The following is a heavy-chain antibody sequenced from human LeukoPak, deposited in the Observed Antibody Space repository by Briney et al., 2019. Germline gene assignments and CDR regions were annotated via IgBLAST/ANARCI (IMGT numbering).Heavy chain of an antibody. CDR3: ARDYSYGSLDY. V-gene: IGHV3-33*08. Sequence: PGGSLRLSCAASGFTFSSHGMHWVRQAPGKGLEWVTLIWHDGTKENYADSVKGRFTISRDNSGSTLYLQMSSLRVEDTAVYYCARDYSYGSLDYRGQGTLVTVSS. CDR2: IWHDGTKE. CDR1: GFTFSSHG. J-gene: IGHJ4*02. D-gene: IGHD5-18*01.